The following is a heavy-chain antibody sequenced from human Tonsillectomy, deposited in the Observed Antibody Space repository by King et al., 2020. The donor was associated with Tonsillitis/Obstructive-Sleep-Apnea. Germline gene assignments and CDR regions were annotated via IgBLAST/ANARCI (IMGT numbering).Heavy chain of an antibody. J-gene: IGHJ4*02. V-gene: IGHV5-51*03. CDR2: IYPGDSDT. D-gene: IGHD4-11*01. CDR1: GYSFTNYW. Sequence: QLVQSGAEVKKPGESLKISCKGSGYSFTNYWIGWVRQMPGKGLEWMGIIYPGDSDTRYSPSFQGQVTISADKSISTAYLQWSSLKASDTAMYYCARSGEPPRDDCSNRKLFDYWGQGTLVTGSS. CDR3: ARSGEPPRDDCSNRKLFDY.